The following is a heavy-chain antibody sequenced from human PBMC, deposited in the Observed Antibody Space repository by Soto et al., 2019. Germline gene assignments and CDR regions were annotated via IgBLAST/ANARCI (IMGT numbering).Heavy chain of an antibody. J-gene: IGHJ6*02. D-gene: IGHD3-10*01. CDR3: ARDSALYGMDV. V-gene: IGHV4-59*11. CDR1: GGSMSPHY. CDR2: IYYRGIA. Sequence: SETLSLTCTVSGGSMSPHYLTWIRQPPGKGLEWIVYIYYRGIANYNPSLKSRVTISIDTSKKQFSVKLSSVTAADTAIYYCARDSALYGMDVWGQGTTVTVSS.